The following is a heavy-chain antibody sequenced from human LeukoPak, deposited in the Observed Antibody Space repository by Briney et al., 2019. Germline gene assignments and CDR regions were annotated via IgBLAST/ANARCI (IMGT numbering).Heavy chain of an antibody. V-gene: IGHV4-39*07. Sequence: SETLSLTCTVSGGSISSSSYYWGWIRQPPGKGLEWIGSIYYSGSTYYNPSLKSRVTISVDTSKNQFSLKLSSVTAADAAVYYCARFRGYSSSMEYMDVWGKGTTVTVSS. CDR3: ARFRGYSSSMEYMDV. D-gene: IGHD6-6*01. J-gene: IGHJ6*03. CDR2: IYYSGST. CDR1: GGSISSSSYY.